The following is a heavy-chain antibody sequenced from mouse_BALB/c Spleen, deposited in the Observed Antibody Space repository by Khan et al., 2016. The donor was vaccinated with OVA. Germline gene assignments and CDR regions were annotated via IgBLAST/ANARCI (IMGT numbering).Heavy chain of an antibody. Sequence: QVQLKQSGAELVRPGVSVKISCKGSGYTFTDYAMHWVKQSHAKSLEWIGVISTYYGAADYNQKFKGKATMTVDKSSSTAYMELARLTSEDSAIYYCARGGRFAYWGQGTLVTVSA. J-gene: IGHJ3*01. V-gene: IGHV1S137*01. CDR2: ISTYYGAA. CDR3: ARGGRFAY. D-gene: IGHD3-3*01. CDR1: GYTFTDYA.